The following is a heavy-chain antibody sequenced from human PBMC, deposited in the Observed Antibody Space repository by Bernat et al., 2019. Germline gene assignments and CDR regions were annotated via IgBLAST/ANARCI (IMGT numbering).Heavy chain of an antibody. CDR3: VRHGTWYFDL. J-gene: IGHJ2*01. Sequence: QVQLQESGPGLVKPSETLSLTCTVSGFSISSDTWWSWVRQPPGKGPEWIGQIYQSSSPSYNPSLKSRVTMSVDKSTNQFSLKLTSVTAADTAVYYCVRHGTWYFDLWGRGTLVTVSS. CDR1: GFSISSDTW. CDR2: IYQSSSP. V-gene: IGHV4-4*02. D-gene: IGHD6-13*01.